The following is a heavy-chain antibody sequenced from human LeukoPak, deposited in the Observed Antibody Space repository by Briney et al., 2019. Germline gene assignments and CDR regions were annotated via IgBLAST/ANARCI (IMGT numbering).Heavy chain of an antibody. J-gene: IGHJ4*02. Sequence: GGSLRLSCAASGFTFSNAWMSWVRQAPGKGLEWVSAISGSGGSTYYADSVKGRFTISRDNSKNTLYLQMNSLRAEDTAVYYCAKDGRTVTTGDYWGQGTLVTVSS. D-gene: IGHD4-17*01. CDR2: ISGSGGST. CDR3: AKDGRTVTTGDY. V-gene: IGHV3-23*01. CDR1: GFTFSNAW.